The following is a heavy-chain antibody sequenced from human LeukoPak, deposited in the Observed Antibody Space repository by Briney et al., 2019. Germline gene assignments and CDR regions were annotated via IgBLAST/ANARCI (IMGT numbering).Heavy chain of an antibody. CDR3: ASGSTLGYCSSTSCRRPNDY. J-gene: IGHJ4*02. Sequence: SETLSLTCAVYGGSFSGYYWSWIRQPPGKGLEWIGEINHSGSTNYNPSLKSRVTISVDTSKNQFSLKLSSVTAADTAVYYCASGSTLGYCSSTSCRRPNDYWGQGTLVTVSS. V-gene: IGHV4-34*01. D-gene: IGHD2-2*01. CDR1: GGSFSGYY. CDR2: INHSGST.